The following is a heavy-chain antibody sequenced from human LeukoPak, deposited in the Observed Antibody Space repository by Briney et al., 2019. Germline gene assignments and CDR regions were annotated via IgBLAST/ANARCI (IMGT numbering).Heavy chain of an antibody. Sequence: GESLKISCKGSGYSFTSHWIDWVRQMPGKGLEWMRIIYPGDSDTRYSPSLQGQVTISVDRSISAAYLQWSSLKASDTAMYYCARGTRPFDYWGQGTLVTVSS. V-gene: IGHV5-51*01. J-gene: IGHJ4*02. CDR3: ARGTRPFDY. CDR2: IYPGDSDT. D-gene: IGHD1-1*01. CDR1: GYSFTSHW.